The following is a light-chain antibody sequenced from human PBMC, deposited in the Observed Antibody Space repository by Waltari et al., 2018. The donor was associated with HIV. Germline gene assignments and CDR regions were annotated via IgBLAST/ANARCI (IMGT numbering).Light chain of an antibody. CDR2: RNN. CDR1: SSHVRNHY. Sequence: QSVLAQPRSVSGTPGQRVNISCSGSSSHVRNHYVYWYQQVPGVAPKLLIYRNNQRPSGVPDRFSGSKSGTSASLAISGLRTEDEAEYYCAAWDDRLSGRLFGGGTKVTVL. CDR3: AAWDDRLSGRL. J-gene: IGLJ2*01. V-gene: IGLV1-47*01.